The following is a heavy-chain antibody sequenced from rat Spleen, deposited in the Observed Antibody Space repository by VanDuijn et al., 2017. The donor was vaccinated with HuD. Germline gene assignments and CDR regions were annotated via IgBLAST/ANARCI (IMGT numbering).Heavy chain of an antibody. Sequence: EVKLVESGGGLVQPGRSLKLSCAASGFTFSDYYMAWVRQAPTKGLEWVATISFDGGRNFYRDSVMGRFTISRDDARSSLYLQMDSLRSEDTASYYCTTMVGWGQGVMVTVSS. D-gene: IGHD1-1*01. J-gene: IGHJ2*01. V-gene: IGHV5-20*01. CDR2: ISFDGGRN. CDR1: GFTFSDYY. CDR3: TTMVG.